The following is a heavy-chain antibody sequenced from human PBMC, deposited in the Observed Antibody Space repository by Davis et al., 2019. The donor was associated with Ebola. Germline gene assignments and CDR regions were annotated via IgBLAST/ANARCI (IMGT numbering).Heavy chain of an antibody. CDR3: ARDHGVTGTGAFDP. CDR2: MNPNNGNT. D-gene: IGHD1-7*01. J-gene: IGHJ5*02. Sequence: ASVKVSCKSSGGAFSSYSISWVRQATGQGLEWMGWMNPNNGNTGYAQKFQGRVSMTSNTATTTAYMELSSLTSEDTAVYYCARDHGVTGTGAFDPWGQGTLVTVSS. CDR1: GGAFSSYS. V-gene: IGHV1-8*02.